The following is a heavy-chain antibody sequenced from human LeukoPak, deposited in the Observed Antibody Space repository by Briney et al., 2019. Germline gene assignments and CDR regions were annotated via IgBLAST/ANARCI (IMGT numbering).Heavy chain of an antibody. V-gene: IGHV3-7*01. Sequence: GGSLRLSCAASGFTFSSYCMSWVRQAPGKGLEWVANIKQDGSEKYYVDSVKGRFTISRDNAKNSLYLQMNSLRAEDTAVYYCARDTVAGVTYWGQGTPVTVSS. CDR1: GFTFSSYC. J-gene: IGHJ4*02. CDR3: ARDTVAGVTY. CDR2: IKQDGSEK. D-gene: IGHD6-19*01.